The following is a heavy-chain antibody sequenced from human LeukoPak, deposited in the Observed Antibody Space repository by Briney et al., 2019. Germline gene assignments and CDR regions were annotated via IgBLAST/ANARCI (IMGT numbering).Heavy chain of an antibody. D-gene: IGHD6-13*01. Sequence: GGSLRLSCAASGFSFASFAMGWVRQPPGKGLEWVSTISDSGGRTHYADSVQGRFTISRDNSKNTLYLQINNLRAEDTAIYHCDAADFWGQGTLVTVSS. CDR2: ISDSGGRT. J-gene: IGHJ4*02. V-gene: IGHV3-23*01. CDR1: GFSFASFA. CDR3: DAADF.